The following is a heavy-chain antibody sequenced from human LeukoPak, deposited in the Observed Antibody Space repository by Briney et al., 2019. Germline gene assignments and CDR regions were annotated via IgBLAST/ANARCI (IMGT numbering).Heavy chain of an antibody. CDR2: IWYDGSNK. D-gene: IGHD6-19*01. CDR3: ARDLTSSGWFFDY. CDR1: GFTFDNAW. V-gene: IGHV3-33*08. Sequence: PGGSLRLSCAVSGFTFDNAWMSWVRQAPGKGLEWVAVIWYDGSNKYYADSVKGRFTISRDNSKNTLYLQMNSLRAEDTAVYYCARDLTSSGWFFDYWGQGTLVSVSS. J-gene: IGHJ4*02.